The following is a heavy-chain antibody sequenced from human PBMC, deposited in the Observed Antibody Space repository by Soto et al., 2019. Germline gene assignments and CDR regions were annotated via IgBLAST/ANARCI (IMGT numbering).Heavy chain of an antibody. J-gene: IGHJ3*01. Sequence: SETLSLTCTVSGASISSYYWSWIRQPPGKGLEWIGYIYYSGSTDYNPSIKSRVTISVDTSKNQFSLKLSSVIAADTAVYYCARGGAIRAFDVWGQGTMVTV. CDR3: ARGGAIRAFDV. CDR1: GASISSYY. D-gene: IGHD3-10*01. V-gene: IGHV4-59*01. CDR2: IYYSGST.